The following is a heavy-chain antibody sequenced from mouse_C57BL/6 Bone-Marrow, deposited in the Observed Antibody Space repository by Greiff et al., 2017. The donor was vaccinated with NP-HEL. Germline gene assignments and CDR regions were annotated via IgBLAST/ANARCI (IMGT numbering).Heavy chain of an antibody. CDR2: INPYNGGT. Sequence: VQLKQSGPVLVKPGASVKMSCKASGYTFTDYYMNWVKQSHGKSLEWIGVINPYNGGTSYNQKFKGKATLTVDKSSSTAYMELNSLTSEDSAVYYCARLDYDYLFAYWGQGTLVTVSA. V-gene: IGHV1-19*01. CDR1: GYTFTDYY. CDR3: ARLDYDYLFAY. J-gene: IGHJ3*01. D-gene: IGHD2-4*01.